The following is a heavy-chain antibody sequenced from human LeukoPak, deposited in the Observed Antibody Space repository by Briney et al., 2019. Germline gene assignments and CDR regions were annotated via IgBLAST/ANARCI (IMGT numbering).Heavy chain of an antibody. CDR3: ARGAFGELLYADDY. D-gene: IGHD3-10*01. J-gene: IGHJ4*02. V-gene: IGHV1-8*01. CDR2: MNPNSGNT. Sequence: GASVKVSCKASGYTFTSYDINWVRQATGQGLERMGWMNPNSGNTGYAQKFQGRVTMTRNTSISTAYMELSSLRSEDTAVYYCARGAFGELLYADDYWGQGTLVTVSS. CDR1: GYTFTSYD.